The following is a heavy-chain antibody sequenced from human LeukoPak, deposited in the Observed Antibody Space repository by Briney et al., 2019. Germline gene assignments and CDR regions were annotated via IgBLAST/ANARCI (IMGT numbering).Heavy chain of an antibody. Sequence: PGGSLRLSCAASGFTFSSYAMSWVRQAPGKGLEWVSAISGSGGSTYYADSVKGRFTISRDNSKNTLYLQMNSLRAEDTAVYYCAKTLYCSGDCPRTFDIWGQGTMVTVSS. D-gene: IGHD2-21*02. CDR2: ISGSGGST. V-gene: IGHV3-23*01. CDR3: AKTLYCSGDCPRTFDI. J-gene: IGHJ3*02. CDR1: GFTFSSYA.